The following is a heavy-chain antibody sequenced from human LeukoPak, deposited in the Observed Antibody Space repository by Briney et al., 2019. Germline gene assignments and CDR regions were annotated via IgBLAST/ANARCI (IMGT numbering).Heavy chain of an antibody. CDR2: ISSGSSYI. D-gene: IGHD2-2*01. V-gene: IGHV3-21*01. J-gene: IGHJ6*03. CDR1: GFTISTYS. CDR3: ARIQLNSYYYYMDV. Sequence: PGGSLRLSCAASGFTISTYSMNWVRQAPGEGLEWVSSISSGSSYIYYADSLKGRFTISRDNAKNSLYLQMNSLRAEDTAVYYCARIQLNSYYYYMDVWGKGTTVTVSS.